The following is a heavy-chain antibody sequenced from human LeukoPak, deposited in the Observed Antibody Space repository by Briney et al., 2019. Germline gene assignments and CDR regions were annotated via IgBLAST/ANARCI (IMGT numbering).Heavy chain of an antibody. D-gene: IGHD3-3*01. CDR2: ISYDGSNK. CDR3: AREGGFGVVIINYFDY. V-gene: IGHV3-30-3*01. Sequence: GGSLRLFCAASGFTFSSYAMHWVRQAPGKGLEWVAVISYDGSNKYYADSVKGRFTISRDNSKNTLYLQMNSLRAEDTAVYYCAREGGFGVVIINYFDYWGQGTLVTVSS. J-gene: IGHJ4*02. CDR1: GFTFSSYA.